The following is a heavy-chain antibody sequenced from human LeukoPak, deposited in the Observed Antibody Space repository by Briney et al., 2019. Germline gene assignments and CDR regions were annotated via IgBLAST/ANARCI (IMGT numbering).Heavy chain of an antibody. CDR1: GFTFSSYR. Sequence: GGSLRLSCAASGFTFSSYRMHLVRQAPGKGLVSVSRINSDGSSTSYADSVKGRFTISRDNAKNTLYLQMNSLRAEDTAVYYCARDYGDYFTYFDYWGQGTLVTVSS. J-gene: IGHJ4*02. V-gene: IGHV3-74*01. CDR3: ARDYGDYFTYFDY. CDR2: INSDGSST. D-gene: IGHD4-17*01.